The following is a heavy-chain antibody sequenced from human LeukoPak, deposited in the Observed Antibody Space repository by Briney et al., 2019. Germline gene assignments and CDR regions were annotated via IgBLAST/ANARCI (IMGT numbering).Heavy chain of an antibody. V-gene: IGHV3-30-3*02. Sequence: GGSLRLSCAAAGFTFSNYAIHWGRQAPGKGLEWVAFISDDGSRQHYADSVKGRFTISRDNSKNTLNLQMNSLRAEDTAVYYCVKDRTGTYTLDYWGQGTLVTVSS. D-gene: IGHD3-10*01. J-gene: IGHJ4*02. CDR1: GFTFSNYA. CDR2: ISDDGSRQ. CDR3: VKDRTGTYTLDY.